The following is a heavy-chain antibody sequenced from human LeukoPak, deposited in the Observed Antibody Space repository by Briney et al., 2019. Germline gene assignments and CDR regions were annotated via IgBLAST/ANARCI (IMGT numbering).Heavy chain of an antibody. D-gene: IGHD3-9*01. CDR2: FSGSGGST. CDR1: GFAFSTYG. Sequence: GGSLRLSCVASGFAFSTYGMSWVRQAPGKGLEWVSAFSGSGGSTYYADSVKGRFTISRDNSKNTLYLQMNSRRAEDTAVYYCAKDGGEYYVILTGYYPRLYYMDVWGKGTTVTISS. CDR3: AKDGGEYYVILTGYYPRLYYMDV. V-gene: IGHV3-23*01. J-gene: IGHJ6*03.